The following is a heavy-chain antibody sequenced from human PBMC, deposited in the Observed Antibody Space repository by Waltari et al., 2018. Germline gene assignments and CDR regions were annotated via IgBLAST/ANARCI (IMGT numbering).Heavy chain of an antibody. D-gene: IGHD5-12*01. J-gene: IGHJ3*01. Sequence: GWIRDPPGQGLEWIGTISYAGTTYTNPSLRSRLTMSRDTSKNQLSLTLGSTTAADTAVYYCATYIGASVGTAAFDVWGQGTMVTVSS. V-gene: IGHV4-39*01. CDR2: ISYAGTT. CDR3: ATYIGASVGTAAFDV.